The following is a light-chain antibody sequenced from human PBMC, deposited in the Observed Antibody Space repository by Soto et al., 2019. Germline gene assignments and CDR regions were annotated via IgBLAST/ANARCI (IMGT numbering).Light chain of an antibody. V-gene: IGKV3-15*01. CDR2: GAS. J-gene: IGKJ1*01. CDR1: QSVSSN. CDR3: QQYNNWPGT. Sequence: DIVMTQSAATLSVCPGERGNLXCRASQSVSSNFAWYQQKPGQAPRPLIYGASTRAHGSPARFSGSGSVTEFTRTISSLQSEDFAVYYGQQYNNWPGTFGQGTKVDIK.